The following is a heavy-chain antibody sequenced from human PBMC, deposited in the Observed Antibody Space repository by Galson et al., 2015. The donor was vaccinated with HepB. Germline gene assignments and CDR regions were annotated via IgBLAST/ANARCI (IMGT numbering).Heavy chain of an antibody. D-gene: IGHD6-19*01. CDR1: GFTVSSNY. V-gene: IGHV3-7*03. CDR2: IKQDGSEK. Sequence: SLRLSCAASGFTVSSNYMSWVRQAPGKGLEWVANIKQDGSEKYYVDSVKGRFTISRDNAKNSLYLQMNSLRAEDTAVYYCARLDSSGWYGVDAFDIWGQGTMVTVSS. CDR3: ARLDSSGWYGVDAFDI. J-gene: IGHJ3*02.